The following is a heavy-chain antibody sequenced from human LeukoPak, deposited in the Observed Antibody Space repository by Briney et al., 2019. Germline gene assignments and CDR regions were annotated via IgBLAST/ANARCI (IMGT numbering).Heavy chain of an antibody. D-gene: IGHD3-9*01. J-gene: IGHJ4*02. Sequence: PGGSLRLSCAASGFTFDDYAMHWVRQAPGKGLEWFSLISWDGGSTYYADSVKGRFTISRDNSKNSLYLQMNSLRAEDTALYYCAKDIARGARYFDWLLQDYWGQGTLVTVSS. V-gene: IGHV3-43D*03. CDR3: AKDIARGARYFDWLLQDY. CDR1: GFTFDDYA. CDR2: ISWDGGST.